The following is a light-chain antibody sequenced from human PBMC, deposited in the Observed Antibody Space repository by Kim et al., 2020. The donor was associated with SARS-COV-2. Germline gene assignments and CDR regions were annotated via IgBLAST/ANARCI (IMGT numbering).Light chain of an antibody. CDR2: GAA. Sequence: EIVLTQSPGTLSLSPGERATLSCRASQSVSRSWLAWYQHKPGQAPRLLIFGAATRATGIPDRFSGSGSGTDFTLTISRLEPEDFAVYYDQQEGSSPQLTIGRGSKVEI. CDR3: QQEGSSPQLT. CDR1: QSVSRSW. V-gene: IGKV3-20*01. J-gene: IGKJ4*01.